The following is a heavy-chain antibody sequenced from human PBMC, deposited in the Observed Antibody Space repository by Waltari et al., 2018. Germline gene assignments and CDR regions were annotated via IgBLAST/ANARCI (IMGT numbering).Heavy chain of an antibody. J-gene: IGHJ4*02. Sequence: QVQLQESGPGLVKPSETLSLTCAVSGGSISSSNWWSWIRQPPGKGLEWIGYISGSSGRTFYNPSLKIRVTISTDTSTNQFSLKLSSVAAADTAVYYWARDRGTGGSWSRGYFDYWGQGVLVTVSS. D-gene: IGHD6-13*01. CDR2: ISGSSGRT. CDR3: ARDRGTGGSWSRGYFDY. V-gene: IGHV4-4*02. CDR1: GGSISSSNW.